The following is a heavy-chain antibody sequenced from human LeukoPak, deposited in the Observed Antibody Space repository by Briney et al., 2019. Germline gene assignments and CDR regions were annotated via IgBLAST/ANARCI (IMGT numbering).Heavy chain of an antibody. Sequence: GGSLRLSCAASGFIFSNSWMHWVRQAPGKGLVWVSRINPDGRSISCADSVKGRFTISRDNAKNTLYLQMNSLRAEDTAVYYCAKFDFSSSFDALDIWGHGTMVTVSS. CDR3: AKFDFSSSFDALDI. CDR2: INPDGRSI. CDR1: GFIFSNSW. V-gene: IGHV3-74*01. D-gene: IGHD6-6*01. J-gene: IGHJ3*02.